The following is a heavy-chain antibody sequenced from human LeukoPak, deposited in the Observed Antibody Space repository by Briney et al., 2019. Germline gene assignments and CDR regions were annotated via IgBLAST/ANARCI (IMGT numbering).Heavy chain of an antibody. J-gene: IGHJ4*02. D-gene: IGHD6-6*01. CDR2: IKQDGSEK. V-gene: IGHV3-7*01. CDR1: GFTFSSYW. Sequence: GGSLRLSCAASGFTFSSYWMSWVRQAPGKGLEGVANIKQDGSEKYYVDSVKGRFTISRDNAKNSLYLQMNSLRAEDTAVYYYARDRGEYSSSFYDYWGQGTLVTVSS. CDR3: ARDRGEYSSSFYDY.